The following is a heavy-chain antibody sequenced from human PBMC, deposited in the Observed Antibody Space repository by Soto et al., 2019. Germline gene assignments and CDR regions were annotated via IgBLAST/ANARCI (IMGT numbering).Heavy chain of an antibody. D-gene: IGHD2-15*01. V-gene: IGHV1-8*01. CDR2: MNPNSGNT. CDR1: VYGITIDL. Sequence: GAPADLYRKTAVYGITIDLGSCVRMATGQGLEWMGWMNPNSGNTGYAQKFQGRVTMTRNTSISTAYMELSSLRSEDTAVYYCARRVYCSGGSCYYRVNWFDPWCQATLVTVSS. CDR3: ARRVYCSGGSCYYRVNWFDP. J-gene: IGHJ5*02.